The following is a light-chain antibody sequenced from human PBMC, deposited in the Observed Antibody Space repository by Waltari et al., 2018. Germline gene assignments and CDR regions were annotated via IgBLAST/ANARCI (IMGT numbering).Light chain of an antibody. CDR3: QQSYRSPGT. CDR1: QTIDRY. Sequence: DIQITQSPSSLSASVGDRVTITFRASQTIDRYLNWYHQKPGKAPKLLIYAASTLQSGGPSRFSGSGSGTDFTLTIIGLQPEDFATYFCQQSYRSPGTFGQGTRVDIK. V-gene: IGKV1-39*01. CDR2: AAS. J-gene: IGKJ1*01.